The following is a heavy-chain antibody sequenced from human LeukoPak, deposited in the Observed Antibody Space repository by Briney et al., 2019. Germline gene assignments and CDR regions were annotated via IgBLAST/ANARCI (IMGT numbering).Heavy chain of an antibody. CDR1: GFTFSSYS. D-gene: IGHD6-13*01. CDR3: ARDGDQSSSWYDFDY. V-gene: IGHV3-21*01. J-gene: IGHJ4*02. CDR2: ISSSSSYI. Sequence: GGSLRLSCAASGFTFSSYSMNWVRQAPGKGLEWVSSISSSSSYIYYADSVKGRFTISRDNAKNSLYLQMNSLRAEDTAVYYCARDGDQSSSWYDFDYWGQGTLVTVSS.